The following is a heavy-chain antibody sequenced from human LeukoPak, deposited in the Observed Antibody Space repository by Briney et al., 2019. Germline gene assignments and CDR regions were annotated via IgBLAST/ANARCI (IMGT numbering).Heavy chain of an antibody. J-gene: IGHJ4*02. D-gene: IGHD6-13*01. CDR3: AKDPGIAAAGTYFDY. CDR2: ISGSGGST. CDR1: GFTFSSYD. Sequence: GGSLRLSCAASGFTFSSYDMSWVRQAPGKGLEWVSAISGSGGSTYYADSVKGRFTISRDNSKNTLYLQMNSLRAEDTAVYYCAKDPGIAAAGTYFDYWGQGTLVTVSS. V-gene: IGHV3-23*01.